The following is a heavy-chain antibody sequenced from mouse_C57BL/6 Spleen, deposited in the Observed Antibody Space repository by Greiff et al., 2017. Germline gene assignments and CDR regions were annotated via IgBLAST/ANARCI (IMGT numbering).Heavy chain of an antibody. CDR1: GFSLTSYG. V-gene: IGHV2-3*01. J-gene: IGHJ4*01. Sequence: VKLVESGPGLVAPSQSLSITCTVSGFSLTSYGVSWVRQPPGKGLEWLGVIWGDGSTKYNSALISRLSISKDNAKSQVFLKLNSLQTDDTATYYWAKPAYDYAMDYWGQGTSVTVSS. CDR3: AKPAYDYAMDY. CDR2: IWGDGST. D-gene: IGHD6-5*01.